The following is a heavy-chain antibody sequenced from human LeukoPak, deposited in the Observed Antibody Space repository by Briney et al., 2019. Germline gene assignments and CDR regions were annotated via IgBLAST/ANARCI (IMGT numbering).Heavy chain of an antibody. CDR3: ARDYYGDYYFDY. J-gene: IGHJ4*02. V-gene: IGHV3-33*01. Sequence: GGSLRLSCAASGFTFSSCGMHWVRQAPGKGLEWVAVIWNDGSYKYYADSVKGRFTISRDNSKNTLYLEMNSLRAEDTAVYYCARDYYGDYYFDYWGQGTLVTVSS. CDR1: GFTFSSCG. D-gene: IGHD4-17*01. CDR2: IWNDGSYK.